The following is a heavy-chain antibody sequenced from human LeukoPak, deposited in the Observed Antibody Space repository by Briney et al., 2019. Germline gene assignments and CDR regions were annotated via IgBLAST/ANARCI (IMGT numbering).Heavy chain of an antibody. D-gene: IGHD3-9*01. CDR3: ARGVYDILTGYYRPTYYYYYMDV. CDR2: INHSGST. CDR1: GGSFSGYY. Sequence: PSETLSLTCAVYGGSFSGYYWSWIRQPPGKGLEWIGEINHSGSTNYNPSLKSRVTISVDTSKNQFSRKLSSVTAADTAVYYCARGVYDILTGYYRPTYYYYYMDVWGKGTTVTVSS. V-gene: IGHV4-34*01. J-gene: IGHJ6*03.